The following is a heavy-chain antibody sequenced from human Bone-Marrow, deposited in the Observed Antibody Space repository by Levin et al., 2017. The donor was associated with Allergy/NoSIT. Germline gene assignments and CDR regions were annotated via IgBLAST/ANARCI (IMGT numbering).Heavy chain of an antibody. CDR2: LKQDGSQK. D-gene: IGHD2-8*01. V-gene: IGHV3-7*04. CDR3: ARGGQWAFDI. J-gene: IGHJ3*02. CDR1: GFTFSSYW. Sequence: GESLKISCAASGFTFSSYWMRWVRQAPGKGLEWVADLKQDGSQKNYVDSVKGRFTISRDNAKNSLHLEMYSLRAEDTAVYYCARGGQWAFDIWGQGTVVTVSS.